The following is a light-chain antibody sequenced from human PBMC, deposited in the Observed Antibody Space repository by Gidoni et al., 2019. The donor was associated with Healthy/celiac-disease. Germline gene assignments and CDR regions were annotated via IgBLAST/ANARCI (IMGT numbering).Light chain of an antibody. Sequence: DIQMTQSPSSLSASVGDRVTITCRASQSISSYLNWYQQKPGKAPKLLIYAASSLQRGVPSRFSGSGSGTDFTLTISSLQPEDFATYYCQQSYSTPFTCGPGTKVDIK. J-gene: IGKJ3*01. CDR2: AAS. CDR1: QSISSY. V-gene: IGKV1-39*01. CDR3: QQSYSTPFT.